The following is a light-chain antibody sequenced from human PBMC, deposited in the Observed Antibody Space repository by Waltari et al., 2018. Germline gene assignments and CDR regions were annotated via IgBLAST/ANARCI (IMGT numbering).Light chain of an antibody. J-gene: IGKJ5*01. CDR2: AAS. CDR3: QQSFYVPIS. V-gene: IGKV1-39*01. Sequence: DIQMTQSLASLSASIGDRVIITCRASQTISTYLNWYQQKMGQAPKLLISAASTLHNGVPPRFSGSGSGTDFTLTISSVQPEDFGDYFCQQSFYVPISFGQGTRLDIK. CDR1: QTISTY.